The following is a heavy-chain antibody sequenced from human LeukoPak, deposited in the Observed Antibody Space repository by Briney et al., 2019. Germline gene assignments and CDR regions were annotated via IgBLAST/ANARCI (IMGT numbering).Heavy chain of an antibody. CDR2: IYSGGST. Sequence: PGGSLRLSCAASGFTVSSNYMSWVRQAPGKGLGWVSVIYSGGSTYYADSVKGRFTISRDNSKNTLYLQMNSLRAEDTAVYYCARNAMVRGVIMEGWGQGTLVTVSS. V-gene: IGHV3-53*01. CDR1: GFTVSSNY. D-gene: IGHD3-10*01. J-gene: IGHJ4*02. CDR3: ARNAMVRGVIMEG.